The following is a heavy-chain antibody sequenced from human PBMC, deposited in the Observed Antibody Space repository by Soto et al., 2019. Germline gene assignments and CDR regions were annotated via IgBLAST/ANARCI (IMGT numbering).Heavy chain of an antibody. CDR3: ARSNKLLWFGELLYFDY. J-gene: IGHJ4*02. Sequence: ASVKVSCKASGYTFTSYAIHWVRQAPGQRLEWMGWINAGNGNTKYSQKFQGRVTITRDTSASTAYMELSSLRSEDTAVYYCARSNKLLWFGELLYFDYWGQGTLVTVSS. CDR1: GYTFTSYA. CDR2: INAGNGNT. D-gene: IGHD3-10*01. V-gene: IGHV1-3*01.